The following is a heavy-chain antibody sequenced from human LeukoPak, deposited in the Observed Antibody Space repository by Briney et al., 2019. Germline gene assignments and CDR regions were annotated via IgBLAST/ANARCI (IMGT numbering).Heavy chain of an antibody. CDR2: ISGSGGST. CDR3: AKFPGASGSYSFVDC. D-gene: IGHD3-10*01. J-gene: IGHJ4*02. Sequence: GGSLGLSCAASGFTFSSYAMSWVRQAPGKGLEWVSTISGSGGSTYYADSVKGRFTISRDNSKNTLYLQMNSLRAEDTAVYYCAKFPGASGSYSFVDCWGQGTLVTVSS. V-gene: IGHV3-23*01. CDR1: GFTFSSYA.